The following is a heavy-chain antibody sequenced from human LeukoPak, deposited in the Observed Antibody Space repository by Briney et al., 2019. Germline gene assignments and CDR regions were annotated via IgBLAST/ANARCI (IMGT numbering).Heavy chain of an antibody. CDR3: ARVNEPIAAAGQNWFDP. Sequence: VASVKVSCKASGYTFTGYYMHWVRQAPGQGLEWMGWINPNSGGTNYAQKFQGRVTMTRDTSISTAYMELSRLRSDDTAVYYCARVNEPIAAAGQNWFDPWGQGTLVTVSS. J-gene: IGHJ5*02. CDR1: GYTFTGYY. CDR2: INPNSGGT. D-gene: IGHD6-13*01. V-gene: IGHV1-2*02.